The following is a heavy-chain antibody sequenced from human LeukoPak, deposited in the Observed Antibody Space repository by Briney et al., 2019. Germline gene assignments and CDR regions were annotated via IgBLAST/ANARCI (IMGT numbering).Heavy chain of an antibody. CDR2: ISYDGTNK. V-gene: IGHV3-30-3*01. CDR3: ARESPACGEDCYFDY. D-gene: IGHD2-21*02. J-gene: IGHJ4*02. Sequence: GRSLRLPCVASGFXFGSYAIHWVRQAPGRGLEWLAGISYDGTNKYYADSVKGRFTISRDNSKNTLYLQMNSLRTDDTAVYYCARESPACGEDCYFDYWGQGTLVTVSS. CDR1: GFXFGSYA.